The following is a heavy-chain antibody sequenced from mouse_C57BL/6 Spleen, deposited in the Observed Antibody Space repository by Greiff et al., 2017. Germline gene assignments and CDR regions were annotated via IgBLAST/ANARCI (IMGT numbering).Heavy chain of an antibody. J-gene: IGHJ4*01. Sequence: EVQLVESGGGLVKPGGSLKLSCAASGFTFSDYGMHWVRQAPEKGLEWVAYISSGSSTLYYADTVKGRFTISRDNAKNTLFLQMTSLRSEDTAMYYCAREKLSYYAMDYWGQGTSVTVSS. D-gene: IGHD1-1*02. CDR2: ISSGSSTL. V-gene: IGHV5-17*01. CDR3: AREKLSYYAMDY. CDR1: GFTFSDYG.